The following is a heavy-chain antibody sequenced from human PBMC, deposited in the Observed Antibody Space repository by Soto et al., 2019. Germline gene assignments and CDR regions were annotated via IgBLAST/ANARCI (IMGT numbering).Heavy chain of an antibody. CDR1: GGGFSTYA. D-gene: IGHD4-17*01. J-gene: IGHJ4*02. CDR2: ITPIFDTT. Sequence: QVQLVQSGAEVKKPGSSVKVSCKASGGGFSTYAITWVQQAPGQGLEWMGGITPIFDTTNYAQKFQGRVTITADESTTTVHMELTSLRSEDTAVYYCATGGTTVTRRFDYWGQGTLVTVSS. V-gene: IGHV1-69*01. CDR3: ATGGTTVTRRFDY.